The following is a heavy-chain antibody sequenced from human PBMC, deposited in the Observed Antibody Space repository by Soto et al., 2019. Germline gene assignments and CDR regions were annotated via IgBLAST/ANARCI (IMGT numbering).Heavy chain of an antibody. V-gene: IGHV3-30*18. J-gene: IGHJ4*02. Sequence: GGSLRLSCAASVFTFSISGMHWVRQAPGKGLEWVSVVSYDGSNGYYADSVKGRFTISRDNSKNTLYLQMNSLRAEDTAMYYCAKVPYHYDSSGSSYWGQGTLVTVSS. CDR2: VSYDGSNG. CDR3: AKVPYHYDSSGSSY. CDR1: VFTFSISG. D-gene: IGHD3-22*01.